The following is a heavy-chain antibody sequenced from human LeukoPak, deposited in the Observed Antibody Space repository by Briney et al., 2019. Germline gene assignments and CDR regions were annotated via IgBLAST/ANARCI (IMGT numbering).Heavy chain of an antibody. V-gene: IGHV5-51*01. CDR1: GYSFTSYW. J-gene: IGHJ3*02. Sequence: GESLKISCKGSGYSFTSYWIGWVRPMPGKGLEWMGIIYPGDSDTRYSPSFQGQVTISADKSISTAYLQWSSLKASDTAMYYCARRKGSGWFAVVVPAAPTDNPYDAFDIWGQGTMVTVSS. D-gene: IGHD2-2*01. CDR2: IYPGDSDT. CDR3: ARRKGSGWFAVVVPAAPTDNPYDAFDI.